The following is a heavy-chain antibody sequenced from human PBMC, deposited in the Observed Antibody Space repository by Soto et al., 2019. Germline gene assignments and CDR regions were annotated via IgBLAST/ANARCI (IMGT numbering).Heavy chain of an antibody. D-gene: IGHD3-10*01. CDR1: GVSISSGGFY. Sequence: SETLSLTCTVSGVSISSGGFYWSWIRQHPGKGLDWIGYIHYSGTTYYNPSLESRVTISVDTSKDQFSLKLSSVTAADTAVYYCGRGSGFKVFPFRAQGRMLSGS. V-gene: IGHV4-31*03. CDR3: GRGSGFKVFPF. J-gene: IGHJ3*01. CDR2: IHYSGTT.